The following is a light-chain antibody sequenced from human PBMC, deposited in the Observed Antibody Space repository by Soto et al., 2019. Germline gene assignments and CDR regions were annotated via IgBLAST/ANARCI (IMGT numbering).Light chain of an antibody. CDR2: EVS. CDR3: SSYAGSNIYV. CDR1: SSDVGGYTY. Sequence: QSVLTQPPSASGSPGQSVTISCTGTSSDVGGYTYVSWYQQHPGKAPELMIYEVSKRPSGVPDRFSGSKSGNTASLTVSGLQAEDEADYFCSSYAGSNIYVFGTGTKVTVL. J-gene: IGLJ1*01. V-gene: IGLV2-8*01.